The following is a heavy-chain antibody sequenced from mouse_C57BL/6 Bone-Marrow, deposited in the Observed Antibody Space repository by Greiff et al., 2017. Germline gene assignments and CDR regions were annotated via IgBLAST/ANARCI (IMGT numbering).Heavy chain of an antibody. CDR1: GFTFSSYG. CDR3: AKRDYDYPSWFAY. Sequence: EVKLVESGGDLVKPGGSLKLSCAASGFTFSSYGMSWVRQTPDKRLEWVATISSGGSYTYYPDSVKGRFTISRDNAKNTLYLQMSSLKSEDTAMYYCAKRDYDYPSWFAYWGQGTLVTVSA. V-gene: IGHV5-6*02. CDR2: ISSGGSYT. J-gene: IGHJ3*01. D-gene: IGHD2-4*01.